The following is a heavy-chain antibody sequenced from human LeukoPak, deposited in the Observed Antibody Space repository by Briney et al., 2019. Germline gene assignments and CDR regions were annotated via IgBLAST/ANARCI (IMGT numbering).Heavy chain of an antibody. D-gene: IGHD2/OR15-2a*01. CDR3: ARHSSRSHPNFDY. CDR2: IYYSGTT. Sequence: SETLSLTCTVSGGSISSSNYYWGWIRQPPGMGLEWIGSIYYSGTTYYNPSLESRVTVSVDTSKNQFSLKLSSVTAADTAVYYCARHSSRSHPNFDYWGQGILVTVSS. V-gene: IGHV4-39*01. CDR1: GGSISSSNYY. J-gene: IGHJ4*02.